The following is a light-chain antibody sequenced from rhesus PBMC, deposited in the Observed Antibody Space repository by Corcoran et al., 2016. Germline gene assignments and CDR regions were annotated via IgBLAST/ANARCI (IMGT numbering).Light chain of an antibody. Sequence: DIQMTQSPSSLSASVGDTVTITCRASQRISSWLDWYQQKPGKAPRLKNYKASSLQSGVPSRFSGSGSGRDFTLTNSSLHPEDVAPYYCLQYISSPFTFGPGTKLDIK. J-gene: IGKJ3*01. CDR3: LQYISSPFT. CDR2: KAS. V-gene: IGKV1-22*01. CDR1: QRISSW.